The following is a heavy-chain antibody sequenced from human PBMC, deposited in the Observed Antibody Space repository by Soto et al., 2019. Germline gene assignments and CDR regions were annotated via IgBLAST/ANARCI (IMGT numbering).Heavy chain of an antibody. V-gene: IGHV3-74*01. Sequence: GGSLRLSCVGSGFTFSNYWMHWVRQAPGKGLEWVSRVKSDGSSTSYADSVKGRFTISRDNSKNTLYLQMNSLRAEDTAVYYCAKDLKGYDFWSGYYTCYYYYGMDVWGQGTTVTVSS. D-gene: IGHD3-3*01. CDR3: AKDLKGYDFWSGYYTCYYYYGMDV. CDR1: GFTFSNYW. CDR2: VKSDGSST. J-gene: IGHJ6*02.